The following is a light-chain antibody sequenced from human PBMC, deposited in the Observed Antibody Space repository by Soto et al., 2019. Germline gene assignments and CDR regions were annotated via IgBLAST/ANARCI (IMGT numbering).Light chain of an antibody. V-gene: IGKV1-5*03. CDR3: QQYDSYPWT. CDR2: KAS. J-gene: IGKJ1*01. CDR1: QSISVW. Sequence: DIQMTQSPSTLSAFVGDRVTITCRASQSISVWLAWYQQKPGKAPKLLMYKASSLESGVPSRFSGSGSGTEFTLTISSLQSHDFATYYCQQYDSYPWTFGQGTKVEIK.